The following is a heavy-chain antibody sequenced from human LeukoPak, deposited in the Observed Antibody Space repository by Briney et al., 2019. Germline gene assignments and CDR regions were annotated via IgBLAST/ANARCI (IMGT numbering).Heavy chain of an antibody. CDR2: IYISGST. J-gene: IGHJ5*02. D-gene: IGHD2-2*01. CDR3: ARDPFIVVIPAAP. V-gene: IGHV4-4*07. CDR1: GGSVRGYY. Sequence: SEILSLTCSVSGGSVRGYYWSWIRQTAGGELEYIGRIYISGSTNYNPSFKSRVTMSIDTSKNQFSLKLRSVTAADTAIYFCARDPFIVVIPAAPWGQGTLVTVSS.